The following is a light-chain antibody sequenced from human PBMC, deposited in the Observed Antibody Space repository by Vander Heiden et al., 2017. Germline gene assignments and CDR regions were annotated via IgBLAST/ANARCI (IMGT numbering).Light chain of an antibody. Sequence: QRTQSPSTLSASVGDRVTITCRDSESMSTWFACDQRRTGKAPKLLIFTASSLESGVPLRFSGSGSGTEFTLTISSVQPHDFAKYFSQQYNSFSPWTFGRGTKVEIK. CDR1: ESMSTW. J-gene: IGKJ1*01. CDR2: TAS. CDR3: QQYNSFSPWT. V-gene: IGKV1-5*03.